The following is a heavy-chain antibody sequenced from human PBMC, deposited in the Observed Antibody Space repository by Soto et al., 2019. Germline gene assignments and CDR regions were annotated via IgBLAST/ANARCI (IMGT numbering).Heavy chain of an antibody. CDR1: GVSLSSSGHY. V-gene: IGHV4-31*03. D-gene: IGHD3-16*01. Sequence: QVQLQESGPGLVKPSQTLSLTCTVSGVSLSSSGHYWNWVRQHPGKGLEWVGYIDYSGRTYYNPSLQSRLVMSIDPSKNQFSLNLNSVTAADTALYFCALAKFMDVWGRGTTVTVSS. CDR3: ALAKFMDV. J-gene: IGHJ6*03. CDR2: IDYSGRT.